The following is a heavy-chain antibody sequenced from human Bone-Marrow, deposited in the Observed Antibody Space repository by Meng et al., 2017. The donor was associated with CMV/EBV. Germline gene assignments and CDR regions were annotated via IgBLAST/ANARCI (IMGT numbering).Heavy chain of an antibody. CDR2: IKQDGSEK. Sequence: GESLKISCAASGFTFSSYWMSWVRQAPGKGLEWVANIKQDGSEKYYVDSVKGRFTISRDNAKNSLYLQMNSLRAEDTAVYYCARGGELLFCWGQGPLVTVSS. CDR3: ARGGELLFC. D-gene: IGHD1-26*01. CDR1: GFTFSSYW. V-gene: IGHV3-7*01. J-gene: IGHJ4*02.